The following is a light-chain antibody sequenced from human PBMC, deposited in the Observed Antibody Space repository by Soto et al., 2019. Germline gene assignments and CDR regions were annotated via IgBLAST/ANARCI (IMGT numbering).Light chain of an antibody. Sequence: DIVMTQSPDSLAVSLGERATINCKSSQSLLYSSNNKNYLAWYQQKPGQSPKLLIYWASSRESGVPDRFSGSGSRTDFTLTISSLQAEDVAVYYCQQCYSTPPTFGQGTKLEIK. CDR1: QSLLYSSNNKNY. CDR3: QQCYSTPPT. V-gene: IGKV4-1*01. CDR2: WAS. J-gene: IGKJ2*01.